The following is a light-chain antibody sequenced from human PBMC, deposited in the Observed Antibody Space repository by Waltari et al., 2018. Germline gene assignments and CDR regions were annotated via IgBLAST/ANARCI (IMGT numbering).Light chain of an antibody. J-gene: IGKJ1*01. CDR1: QSVSRA. CDR2: GAS. CDR3: QHYLRLPVT. Sequence: EIVLTQSPVPLSLSLGERATVSCRASQSVSRALAWYQQKPGQAPRLLIYGASTRATGIPDRFSGSGSGTDFSLTISRLEPDDFAVYYCQHYLRLPVTFGQGTTVEI. V-gene: IGKV3-20*01.